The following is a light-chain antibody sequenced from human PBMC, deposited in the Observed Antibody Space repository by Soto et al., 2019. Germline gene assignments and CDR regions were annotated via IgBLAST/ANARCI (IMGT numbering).Light chain of an antibody. CDR2: DAF. Sequence: EIVLTQSPGTLSLSPGESATLSCRASRSLDSGQLAWYQQKVGRAPRLLIHDAFMRATGIPDRFSGSGSGTDFTLTISRLEPEDFAVYYCQQYGASPWTFGQGTKVDIK. J-gene: IGKJ1*01. V-gene: IGKV3-20*01. CDR1: RSLDSGQ. CDR3: QQYGASPWT.